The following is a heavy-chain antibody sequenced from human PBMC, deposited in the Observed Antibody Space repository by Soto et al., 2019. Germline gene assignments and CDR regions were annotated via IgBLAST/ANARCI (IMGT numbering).Heavy chain of an antibody. Sequence: EGQLLESGGGLVQPGGSLRLSCAAYRFSFSSYAVSWVRQVPGKGLEWVSGISSSGGRTFYADSVKGRFTISRDNSENKLHLQMNSLRGEDTALYYCAKGQSTHSVWGQGTTVTVSS. CDR1: RFSFSSYA. V-gene: IGHV3-23*01. CDR2: ISSSGGRT. CDR3: AKGQSTHSV. D-gene: IGHD4-4*01. J-gene: IGHJ6*02.